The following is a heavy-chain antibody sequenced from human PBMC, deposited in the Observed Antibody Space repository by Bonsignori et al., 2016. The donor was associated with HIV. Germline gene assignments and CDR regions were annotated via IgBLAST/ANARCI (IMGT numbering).Heavy chain of an antibody. V-gene: IGHV1-2*02. CDR2: INPNSGYT. Sequence: WVRQAPGQGVECMGWINPNSGYTNYPKKFQGRVNMTRDTSINTVYMELYGLTPDDTAVYYCATGIRQHFDDWGQGTLVTVSS. J-gene: IGHJ4*02. D-gene: IGHD6-13*01. CDR3: ATGIRQHFDD.